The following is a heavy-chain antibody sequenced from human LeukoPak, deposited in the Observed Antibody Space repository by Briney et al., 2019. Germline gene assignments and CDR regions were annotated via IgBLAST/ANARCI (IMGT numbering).Heavy chain of an antibody. CDR2: VIPIFGTA. CDR3: ARGLGGYNYYGMDV. CDR1: GGTFISYA. Sequence: GASVKVSCKASGGTFISYAVSWVRQAPGQGLEWMGGVIPIFGTANFAQKFQGRVTTTADESTSTAYMELSSLRSEDTAVYYCARGLGGYNYYGMDVWGQGTTVTVSS. J-gene: IGHJ6*02. D-gene: IGHD3-10*01. V-gene: IGHV1-69*13.